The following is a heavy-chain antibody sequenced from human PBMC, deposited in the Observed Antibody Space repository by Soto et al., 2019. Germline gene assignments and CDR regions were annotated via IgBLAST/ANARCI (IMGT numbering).Heavy chain of an antibody. V-gene: IGHV4-59*01. Sequence: SETLSLTCTVSGGSISSYYWSWIRQPPGKGLEWIGYIYYSGGTDYDPSLKSRVTISVDTSKNQFSLKLSSVTAADTAVYYCARSWYYYDSSGYYFDYWGQGTLVTVSS. CDR2: IYYSGGT. J-gene: IGHJ4*02. D-gene: IGHD3-22*01. CDR3: ARSWYYYDSSGYYFDY. CDR1: GGSISSYY.